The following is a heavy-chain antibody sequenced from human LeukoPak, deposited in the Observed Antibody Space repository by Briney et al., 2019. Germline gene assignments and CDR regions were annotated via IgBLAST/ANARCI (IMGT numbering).Heavy chain of an antibody. V-gene: IGHV3-48*03. CDR1: GFTFTDYW. CDR3: ARKGAGLSKYMDV. J-gene: IGHJ6*03. CDR2: ISSSGSSK. D-gene: IGHD3-16*01. Sequence: GGSLRLSCTTSGFTFTDYWMNWVRQAPGKGLEWVSDISSSGSSKYYADSVKGRFTISRDNAKNSLYLQMNSLRAEDTAVFYCARKGAGLSKYMDVWGKGTTVTISS.